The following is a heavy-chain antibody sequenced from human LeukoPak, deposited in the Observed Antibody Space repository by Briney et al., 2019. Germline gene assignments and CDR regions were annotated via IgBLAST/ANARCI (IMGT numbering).Heavy chain of an antibody. J-gene: IGHJ4*02. Sequence: PGGSLRLSCAASGFTFSSYAMHWVRQAPGKGLEWMAVIWSDGTEKYYGDAVKGRFTISRDNSRNTLYLQMNSLRGEDTAVYYCAKDAQRGFDYSNSLQYWGQGTLVTVSS. CDR1: GFTFSSYA. V-gene: IGHV3-33*06. CDR3: AKDAQRGFDYSNSLQY. CDR2: IWSDGTEK. D-gene: IGHD4-11*01.